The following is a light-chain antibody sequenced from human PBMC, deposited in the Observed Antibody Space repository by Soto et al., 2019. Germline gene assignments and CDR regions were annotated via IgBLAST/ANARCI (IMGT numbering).Light chain of an antibody. J-gene: IGKJ4*01. Sequence: EMVMTQSPAILSVSPGESATLSCRASQSVNSNYLAWYQQHPGQPPRLLIYGISTRATGIPARFSGSGSGTEFSLTISSLQSEDFAVYYCQQRSNWPLTFGGGTKV. CDR1: QSVNSN. CDR2: GIS. V-gene: IGKV3-15*01. CDR3: QQRSNWPLT.